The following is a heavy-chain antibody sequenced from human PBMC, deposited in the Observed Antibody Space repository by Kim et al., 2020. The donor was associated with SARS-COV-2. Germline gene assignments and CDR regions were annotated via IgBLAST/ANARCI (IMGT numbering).Heavy chain of an antibody. CDR2: ISSSSSYT. CDR1: GFTFSDYY. CDR3: ARGQYCSGGSCYRRDLYGRDV. Sequence: GGSLRLSCAASGFTFSDYYMSWIRQAPGKGLEWVSYISSSSSYTNYADSVKGRFTISRDNAKNSLYLQMNSLRAEDTAVYYCARGQYCSGGSCYRRDLYGRDVWGQGTTVTVSS. D-gene: IGHD2-15*01. V-gene: IGHV3-11*06. J-gene: IGHJ6*02.